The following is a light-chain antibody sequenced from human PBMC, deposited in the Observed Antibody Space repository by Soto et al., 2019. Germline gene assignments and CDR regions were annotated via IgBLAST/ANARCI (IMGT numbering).Light chain of an antibody. J-gene: IGKJ4*01. CDR2: KAS. V-gene: IGKV1-5*03. CDR1: QSISAW. Sequence: DIQMTQSPSTLSASVGDRVIITCRASQSISAWLAWYQQKPGKAPKPLIYKASSLESGVPSRFSGSGSGTEITLTISGLQPDDFATYYCQQYNSNPLTFGGGTKVEIK. CDR3: QQYNSNPLT.